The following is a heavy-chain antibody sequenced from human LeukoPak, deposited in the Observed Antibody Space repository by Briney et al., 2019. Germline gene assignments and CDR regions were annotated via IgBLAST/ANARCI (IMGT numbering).Heavy chain of an antibody. CDR3: ARPRRDAYDDAFDI. CDR1: GFTFSSYV. V-gene: IGHV3-30*01. J-gene: IGHJ3*02. CDR2: ISSDGSNK. Sequence: PGGSLRLSCAASGFTFSSYVMHWVRQAPGKGLEWVAVISSDGSNKYYADSVKGRFTISRDNSKNTLFLQMNSLRAEDTAVYYCARPRRDAYDDAFDIWGQGTMVTVSS. D-gene: IGHD5-24*01.